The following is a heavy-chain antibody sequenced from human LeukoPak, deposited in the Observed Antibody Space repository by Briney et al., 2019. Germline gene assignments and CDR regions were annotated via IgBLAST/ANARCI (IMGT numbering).Heavy chain of an antibody. CDR1: GYTFTGYY. V-gene: IGHV1-2*02. J-gene: IGHJ6*02. Sequence: ASVKVSCKASGYTFTGYYMHWVRQAPGQGLEWMGWINPNSGGTNYAQKFQGRVTMTRDTSISTAYMELSRLRSDDTAVYYCASSWTQLTTFYGIDYWGQGTTVTVSS. D-gene: IGHD5-18*01. CDR3: ASSWTQLTTFYGIDY. CDR2: INPNSGGT.